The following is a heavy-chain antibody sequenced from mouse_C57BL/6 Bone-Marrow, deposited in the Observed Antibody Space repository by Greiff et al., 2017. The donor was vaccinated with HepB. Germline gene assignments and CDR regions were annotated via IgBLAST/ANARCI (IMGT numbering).Heavy chain of an antibody. V-gene: IGHV5-4*01. D-gene: IGHD1-1*01. J-gene: IGHJ2*01. CDR2: ISDGGSYT. CDR3: ARASTVVATNFDY. CDR1: GFTFSSYA. Sequence: EVQGVESGGGLVKPGGSLKLSCAASGFTFSSYAMSWVRQTPEKRLEWVATISDGGSYTYYPDNVKGRFTISRDNAKNNLYLQMSHLKSEDTAMYYCARASTVVATNFDYWGQGTTLTVSS.